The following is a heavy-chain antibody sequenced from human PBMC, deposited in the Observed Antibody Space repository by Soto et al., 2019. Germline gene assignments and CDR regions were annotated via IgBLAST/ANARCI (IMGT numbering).Heavy chain of an antibody. D-gene: IGHD4-4*01. CDR3: ARDSNYDAFDY. V-gene: IGHV1-2*02. CDR2: ISPNSGGT. Sequence: ASVKVSCKASGYTFTDYFIHWVRQAPGQGLEWMGWISPNSGGTKYGQKFQGRVTMTRDTSISTAYMELSRLTSDDTAVYSCARDSNYDAFDYWGQGTLVTVSS. J-gene: IGHJ4*02. CDR1: GYTFTDYF.